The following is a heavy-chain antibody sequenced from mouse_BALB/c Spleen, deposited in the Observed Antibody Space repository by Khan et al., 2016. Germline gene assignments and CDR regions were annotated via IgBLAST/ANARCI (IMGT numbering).Heavy chain of an antibody. CDR1: GYAFSSSW. D-gene: IGHD4-1*02. Sequence: QVQLQQSGPELVKPGASVKISCIVSGYAFSSSWMNWMKQRPGQGLEWIGRIYPGDGDTNYNGKFKGKATLTADKSSSTAYMQLSSLTSVDSAVYFCARPQVGQDWFAYWGQGTLVTVSA. J-gene: IGHJ3*01. CDR3: ARPQVGQDWFAY. V-gene: IGHV1-82*01. CDR2: IYPGDGDT.